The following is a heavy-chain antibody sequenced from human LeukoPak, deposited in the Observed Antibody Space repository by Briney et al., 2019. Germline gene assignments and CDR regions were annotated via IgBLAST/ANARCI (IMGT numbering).Heavy chain of an antibody. CDR2: IRYEGSNK. J-gene: IGHJ4*02. Sequence: PGGSLRLSCAASGFTFSNYGMHWVRQAPGKGLEWVAFIRYEGSNKYYADSVKGRFTISRDNSKNTVYLQMNSLRAEDTAVYYCARDVPRLLRIAAAGTDYFDYWGQGTLVTVSS. CDR3: ARDVPRLLRIAAAGTDYFDY. V-gene: IGHV3-30*02. CDR1: GFTFSNYG. D-gene: IGHD6-13*01.